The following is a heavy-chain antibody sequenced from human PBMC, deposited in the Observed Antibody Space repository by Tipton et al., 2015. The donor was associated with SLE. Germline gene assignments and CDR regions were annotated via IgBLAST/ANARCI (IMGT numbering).Heavy chain of an antibody. D-gene: IGHD6-19*01. CDR1: GGSFSGYY. J-gene: IGHJ4*02. Sequence: TLSLTCAVYGGSFSGYYWSWIRQPPWKGLEWIGEINHSGSTNYNPSLKSRVTISVDTSKNQFSLKLSSVTAADTAVYYCARGIAVAGPFDYWGQGTLVTVSS. CDR3: ARGIAVAGPFDY. V-gene: IGHV4-34*01. CDR2: INHSGST.